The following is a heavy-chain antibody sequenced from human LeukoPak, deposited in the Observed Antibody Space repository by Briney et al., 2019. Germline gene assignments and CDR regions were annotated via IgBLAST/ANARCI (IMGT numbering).Heavy chain of an antibody. J-gene: IGHJ4*02. D-gene: IGHD6-19*01. CDR3: AKDNRAVAGTGGFDY. CDR2: ISWNSGSI. CDR1: GFTFDDYA. Sequence: PGGSLRLSCAASGFTFDDYAMHWVRQAPGRGLEWVSGISWNSGSIGYADSVKGRFTISRDNAKNSLYLQMNSLRAEDMALYYCAKDNRAVAGTGGFDYWGQGTLVTVSS. V-gene: IGHV3-9*03.